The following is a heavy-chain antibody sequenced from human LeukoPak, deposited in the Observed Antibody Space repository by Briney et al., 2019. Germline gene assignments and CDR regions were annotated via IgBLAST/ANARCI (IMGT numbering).Heavy chain of an antibody. Sequence: LKLXCAASGFTLVSYAMHGVRQAPGKGLDWVAAVSGSWENIHYADSVQGRVTISRDNSKTTLDLQMHILRAEDTTLHYRAKSQPAAISGFVPWGQGTLVTVSP. J-gene: IGHJ5*02. CDR2: VSGSWENI. CDR3: AKSQPAAISGFVP. V-gene: IGHV3-23*01. CDR1: GFTLVSYA. D-gene: IGHD2-2*02.